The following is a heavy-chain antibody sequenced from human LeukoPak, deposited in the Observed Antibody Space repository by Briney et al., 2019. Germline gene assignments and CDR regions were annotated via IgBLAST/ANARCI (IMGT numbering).Heavy chain of an antibody. V-gene: IGHV3-23*01. CDR1: GFTFSSYA. CDR2: ISGSGGST. D-gene: IGHD2-2*01. J-gene: IGHJ5*02. Sequence: GGSLRLSCAASGFTFSSYAMSWVRQAPGKGLEWVSAISGSGGSTYYADSVKGRFTISRDNSKNTLYLQMNSLRAEDTAVYYCAKEGGYCSSTSCYYTRFDPWGQGTLVTVSS. CDR3: AKEGGYCSSTSCYYTRFDP.